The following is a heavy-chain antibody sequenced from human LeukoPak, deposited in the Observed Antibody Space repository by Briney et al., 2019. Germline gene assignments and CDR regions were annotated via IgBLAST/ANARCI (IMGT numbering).Heavy chain of an antibody. CDR1: VGTFSVYA. CDR3: ARIGREVPHETNYNYYYMDV. Sequence: SVKVSCKASVGTFSVYAISWVRQAPGQGLEWMGGITPIFGVANYAQKFEGRVTITADESTSTAYMEFRSLRSEDTAVYYCARIGREVPHETNYNYYYMDVWGKGTTVIVSS. J-gene: IGHJ6*03. D-gene: IGHD2-2*01. V-gene: IGHV1-69*13. CDR2: ITPIFGVA.